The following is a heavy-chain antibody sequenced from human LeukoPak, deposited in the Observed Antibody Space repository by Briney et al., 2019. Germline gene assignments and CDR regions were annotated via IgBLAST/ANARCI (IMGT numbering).Heavy chain of an antibody. CDR2: INHSGST. J-gene: IGHJ4*02. CDR3: ARGRKGMVRGVYYFDY. Sequence: SETLSLTCAVYGGSFSGYYWSWIRQPPGRGLEWIGEINHSGSTNYNPSLKSPFTISVATSKNQFSLTLSSLTAAATAVYHCARGRKGMVRGVYYFDYWGQGTLATVSS. V-gene: IGHV4-34*01. D-gene: IGHD3-10*01. CDR1: GGSFSGYY.